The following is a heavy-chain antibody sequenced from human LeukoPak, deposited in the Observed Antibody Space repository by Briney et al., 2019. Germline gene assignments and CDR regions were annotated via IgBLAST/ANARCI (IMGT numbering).Heavy chain of an antibody. Sequence: GGSLRLSCAASGFTFSSYAMSWVRQAPGKGLEWVSAISGSGGSTYYADSVKGRFTISRDNSKNTLCLQMNSLRAEDTAVYYCAKDGYSSGWADYWGQGTLVTVSS. J-gene: IGHJ4*02. V-gene: IGHV3-23*01. CDR2: ISGSGGST. CDR3: AKDGYSSGWADY. CDR1: GFTFSSYA. D-gene: IGHD6-19*01.